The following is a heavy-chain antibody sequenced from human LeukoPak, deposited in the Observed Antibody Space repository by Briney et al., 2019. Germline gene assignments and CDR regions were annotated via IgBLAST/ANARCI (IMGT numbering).Heavy chain of an antibody. Sequence: GGSLRLSCAASGFTFSSYSMNWVRQAPGKGLEWVSSISSSSSYIYYADSVKGRFTISRDNAKNSLYLQMNSPRAEDTAVYYCARVPFEYSSSSDAFDIWGQGTMVTVSS. J-gene: IGHJ3*02. D-gene: IGHD6-6*01. CDR2: ISSSSSYI. V-gene: IGHV3-21*01. CDR3: ARVPFEYSSSSDAFDI. CDR1: GFTFSSYS.